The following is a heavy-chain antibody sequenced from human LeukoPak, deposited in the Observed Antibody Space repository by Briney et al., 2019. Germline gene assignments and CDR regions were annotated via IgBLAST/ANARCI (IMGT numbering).Heavy chain of an antibody. D-gene: IGHD1-7*01. CDR3: ARDRTQLRDWFDP. CDR2: IIPILGIA. J-gene: IGHJ5*02. V-gene: IGHV1-69*04. Sequence: ASVKVSCKASGGTFSSYAISWVRQAPGQGLEWMGRIIPILGIANYAQKFQGRVTITADKSTSTAYMELSSLRSEDTAVYYCARDRTQLRDWFDPWGQGTLVTVSS. CDR1: GGTFSSYA.